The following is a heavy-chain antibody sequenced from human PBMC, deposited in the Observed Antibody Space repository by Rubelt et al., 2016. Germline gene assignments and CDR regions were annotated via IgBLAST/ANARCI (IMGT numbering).Heavy chain of an antibody. CDR3: VSSVDVSGTKLDP. D-gene: IGHD6-19*01. CDR2: INSDGSST. V-gene: IGHV3-53*01. CDR1: GFIVSSNY. Sequence: EGQLVESGGGLIQPGGSLRLSCAASGFIVSSNYISWARQAPGKGLVWVSRINSDGSSTSYADSVRGRFTISSDSSSNPVSLKLTSLRGEDPAVYFCVSSVDVSGTKLDPWGQGTLVTVSS. J-gene: IGHJ5*02.